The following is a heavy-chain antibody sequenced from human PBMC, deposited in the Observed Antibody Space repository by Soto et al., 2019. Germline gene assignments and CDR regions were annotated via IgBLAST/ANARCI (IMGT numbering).Heavy chain of an antibody. J-gene: IGHJ4*02. Sequence: PGGSLRLSCAASGFTFSSYAMSWVRQAPGKGLEWVSAISGSGGSTYYADSVKGRFTISRDNSKNTLYLQMNSLRAEDTAVYYCAKDLHELLWFGALLSNFDYWGQGT. V-gene: IGHV3-23*01. D-gene: IGHD3-10*01. CDR2: ISGSGGST. CDR1: GFTFSSYA. CDR3: AKDLHELLWFGALLSNFDY.